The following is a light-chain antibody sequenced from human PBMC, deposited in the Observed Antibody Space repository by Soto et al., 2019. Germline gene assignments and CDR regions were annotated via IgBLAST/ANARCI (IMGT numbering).Light chain of an antibody. V-gene: IGLV2-18*02. CDR1: SSDVGSFNR. CDR3: SSYTITNTYV. CDR2: EVS. Sequence: QSVLTQPPSVSGSPGQSVAISCTGTSSDVGSFNRVSWYQQPPGTAPRLIISEVSNRPSGVPDRFSGSKSGNTASLTISGLQAEDEADYYCSSYTITNTYVFGTGTRSPS. J-gene: IGLJ1*01.